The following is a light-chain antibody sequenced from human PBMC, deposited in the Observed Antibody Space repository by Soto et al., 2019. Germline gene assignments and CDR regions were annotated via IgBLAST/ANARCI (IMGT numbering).Light chain of an antibody. CDR2: EVS. V-gene: IGLV2-8*01. CDR3: PYYGGSNFGV. Sequence: QSALTQPPSASGSPGQSVTISCTGTSSDVGAYKYVSWYQQYPGKAPKLMIYEVSKRPSGVPDRFSGSKSGNTASLTVSGLRAGDEADYTCPYYGGSNFGVSGGGTTLPVL. J-gene: IGLJ3*02. CDR1: SSDVGAYKY.